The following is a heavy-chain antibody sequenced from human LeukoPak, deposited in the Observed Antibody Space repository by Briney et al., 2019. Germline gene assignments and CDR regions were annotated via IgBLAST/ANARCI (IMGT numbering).Heavy chain of an antibody. Sequence: ASVKVSCKASGYTFTSYDINWVRQATGQGVEWMGWMSANSGNTGYAQKSQVRVTMTRTTSTSTAYMALSSLSSEATAVYYCARAFGWYSHAFDIWGQGTMVTVSS. CDR2: MSANSGNT. J-gene: IGHJ3*02. V-gene: IGHV1-8*01. CDR3: ARAFGWYSHAFDI. D-gene: IGHD6-19*01. CDR1: GYTFTSYD.